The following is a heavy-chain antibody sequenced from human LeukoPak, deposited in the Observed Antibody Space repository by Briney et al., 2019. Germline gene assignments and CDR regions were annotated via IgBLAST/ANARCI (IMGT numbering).Heavy chain of an antibody. CDR3: ARGAMSLYYYDSSGILFDY. Sequence: SETLSLTCTVSGGSMSPYHWGWIRQPPGKGLEWTGYIYYSGSTNYNPSLKSRVTISVDTSKNQFSLKLSSVTAADTAVYYCARGAMSLYYYDSSGILFDYWGQGTLVTVSS. CDR1: GGSMSPYH. D-gene: IGHD3-22*01. V-gene: IGHV4-59*12. CDR2: IYYSGST. J-gene: IGHJ4*02.